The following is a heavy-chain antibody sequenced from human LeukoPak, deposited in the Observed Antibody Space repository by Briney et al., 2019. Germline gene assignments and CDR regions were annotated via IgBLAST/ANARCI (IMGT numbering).Heavy chain of an antibody. Sequence: PGGSLRLSCAASGFTVSSNYMSWVRQAPGKGLEWVSVIYSGGTTYDADSAKGRFTISRDNSKNTLYLQMNSLRVEDTAVYYCAVENSRFRFDPWGQGTLVTVSS. J-gene: IGHJ5*02. CDR3: AVENSRFRFDP. CDR1: GFTVSSNY. CDR2: IYSGGTT. D-gene: IGHD5-24*01. V-gene: IGHV3-66*02.